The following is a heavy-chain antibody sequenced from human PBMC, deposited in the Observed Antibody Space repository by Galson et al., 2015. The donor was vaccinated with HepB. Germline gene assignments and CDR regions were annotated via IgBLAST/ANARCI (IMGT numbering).Heavy chain of an antibody. V-gene: IGHV1-3*01. CDR3: ARRLRGYSGYGEVFDY. CDR1: GYTFTSYA. J-gene: IGHJ4*02. D-gene: IGHD5-12*01. CDR2: INAGNGNT. Sequence: SVKVSCKASGYTFTSYAMHWVRQAPGQRLEWMGWINAGNGNTKYSQKFQGRVTITRDTSASTAYMELSSLRSEDTAVYYCARRLRGYSGYGEVFDYWGQGTLVTVSS.